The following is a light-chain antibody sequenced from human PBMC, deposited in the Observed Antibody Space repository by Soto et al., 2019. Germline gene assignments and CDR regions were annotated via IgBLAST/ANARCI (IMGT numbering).Light chain of an antibody. J-gene: IGLJ1*01. CDR2: AVS. CDR1: SSDVGGYNY. V-gene: IGLV2-14*01. CDR3: CSYTNNNTLV. Sequence: QSALTKPASVSGSPGQSIAISCTGTSSDVGGYNYVSWYQQHPGKAPKVLFYAVSNRPSGVSNRFSGSKSDNTASLTISGLQAEDEADYFCCSYTNNNTLVFGTGTKLTVL.